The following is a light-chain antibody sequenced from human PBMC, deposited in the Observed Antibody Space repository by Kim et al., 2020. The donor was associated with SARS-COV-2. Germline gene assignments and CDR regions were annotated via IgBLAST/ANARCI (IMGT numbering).Light chain of an antibody. V-gene: IGKV1D-12*01. CDR2: AAS. J-gene: IGKJ1*01. CDR1: QDIARW. CDR3: QQANSFPWT. Sequence: ASVGDRVTITCRASQDIARWLAWYQQKPGKAPRALIYAASSLLSGVPSRFSGSGSGTDFTLTISSLETEDFATYYCQQANSFPWTFGQGTKVDIK.